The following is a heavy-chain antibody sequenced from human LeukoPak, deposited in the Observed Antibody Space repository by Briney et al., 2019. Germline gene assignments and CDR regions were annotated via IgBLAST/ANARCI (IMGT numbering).Heavy chain of an antibody. CDR1: GFTFSSYA. V-gene: IGHV3-23*01. J-gene: IGHJ4*02. Sequence: GGSLRLSCAASGFTFSSYAMSWVRQAPGKGLEWVSAISGSGGSTYYADSVKGRFTISRDNSKNTLYLQMNSLRAEDTAVHYCAKVKKNHYDSSGYYPGFDYWGQGPLVTVSS. D-gene: IGHD3-22*01. CDR3: AKVKKNHYDSSGYYPGFDY. CDR2: ISGSGGST.